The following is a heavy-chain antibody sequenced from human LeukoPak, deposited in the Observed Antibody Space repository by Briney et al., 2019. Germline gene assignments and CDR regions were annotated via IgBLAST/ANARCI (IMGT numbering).Heavy chain of an antibody. V-gene: IGHV4-39*07. Sequence: PSETLSLTCTVSGGSISSSSYYWGWIRQPPGKGLEWIGSIYYSGSTYYNPSLKSRVTISVDTSKNQFSLKLSSVTAADTAVYYCAREVLEMATHAVDYWGQGTLVTVSS. D-gene: IGHD5-24*01. CDR3: AREVLEMATHAVDY. J-gene: IGHJ4*02. CDR2: IYYSGST. CDR1: GGSISSSSYY.